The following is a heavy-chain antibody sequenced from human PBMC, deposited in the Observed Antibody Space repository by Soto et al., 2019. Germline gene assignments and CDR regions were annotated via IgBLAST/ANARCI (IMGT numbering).Heavy chain of an antibody. CDR3: ARDRYDFWSGPATPYYYGMDV. J-gene: IGHJ6*02. CDR1: GGSISSGDYY. D-gene: IGHD3-3*01. V-gene: IGHV4-30-4*01. Sequence: SETLSLTCTVSGGSISSGDYYWSWIRQPPGKGLDCIGYIYYSGSTYYNPSLKSRVTISVDTSKNQFSLKLSSVTAADTAVYYCARDRYDFWSGPATPYYYGMDVWGQGTTVTVSS. CDR2: IYYSGST.